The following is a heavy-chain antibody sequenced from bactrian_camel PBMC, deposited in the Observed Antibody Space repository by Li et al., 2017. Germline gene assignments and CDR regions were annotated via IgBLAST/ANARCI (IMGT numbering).Heavy chain of an antibody. Sequence: DVQLVESGGGSVQAGGSLRLSCVVAGYTGSPLCMGWFRQAPGKEREGVAAITTGGGSTYYADSVKGRFTISQDNAKNTVDLQMISLKPEDTSMYYCATLRWGRVVDGTILPTDFDYWGQGTQVTVS. CDR1: GYTGSPLC. V-gene: IGHV3S40*01. J-gene: IGHJ6*01. CDR2: ITTGGGST. CDR3: ATLRWGRVVDGTILPTDFDY. D-gene: IGHD6*01.